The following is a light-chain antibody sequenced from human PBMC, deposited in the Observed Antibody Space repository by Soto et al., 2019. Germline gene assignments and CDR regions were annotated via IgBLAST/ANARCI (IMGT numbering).Light chain of an antibody. CDR2: AVS. Sequence: DIQMTQSPSTVSAYVGDSVTITCRASQSITTWLACYQQRPGKAHKLLIYAVSRLQSWVPSRFGGSWSGTEFSLTISSLQLNDFAPHSCQHATMYSPWTFGQGTKVDIK. V-gene: IGKV1-5*01. CDR1: QSITTW. CDR3: QHATMYSPWT. J-gene: IGKJ1*01.